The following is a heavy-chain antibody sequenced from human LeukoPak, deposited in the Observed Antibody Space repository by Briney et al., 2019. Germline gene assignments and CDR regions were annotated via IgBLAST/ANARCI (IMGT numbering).Heavy chain of an antibody. J-gene: IGHJ6*02. D-gene: IGHD4-17*01. V-gene: IGHV3-23*01. CDR3: AKTHGDYVYYFFYAMDV. CDR2: ISSSGGNT. Sequence: GGSLRLSCAASGFTFRNYAMSWVRQAPGKGLEWVSTISSSGGNTYYADPVKGRFTISRDNSKNTLYLQMNSLRAEDTAVYYCAKTHGDYVYYFFYAMDVWGQGTTVTVSS. CDR1: GFTFRNYA.